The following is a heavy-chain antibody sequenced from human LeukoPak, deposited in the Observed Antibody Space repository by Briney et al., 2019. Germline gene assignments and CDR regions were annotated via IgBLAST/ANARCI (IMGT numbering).Heavy chain of an antibody. V-gene: IGHV4-34*01. J-gene: IGHJ3*02. CDR1: GGSFSGYY. CDR2: INHSGST. CDR3: ARVRGFRITIFGVAPDAFDI. D-gene: IGHD3-3*01. Sequence: ASETLSLTCAVYGGSFSGYYWSWIRQPPGKGLEWIGEINHSGSTNYNPSLKSRVTISVDASKNQFSLKLSSVTAADTAVYYCARVRGFRITIFGVAPDAFDIWGQGTMVTVSS.